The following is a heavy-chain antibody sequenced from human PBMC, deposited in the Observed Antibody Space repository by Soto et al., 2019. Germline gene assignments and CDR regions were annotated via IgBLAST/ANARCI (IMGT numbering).Heavy chain of an antibody. CDR2: ILYDGSES. J-gene: IGHJ4*02. V-gene: IGHV3-30*18. D-gene: IGHD6-19*01. Sequence: QVRLVESGGGVVQAGRSLRLSGEASGFTFRDYGMNWVRQAPGKGLEWVGVILYDGSESYYADSVKGRFSFSRANSNNILYLQMNSLRTEDTAVYYCVKGVPEAGRDFDYWGQGTLVTFSS. CDR1: GFTFRDYG. CDR3: VKGVPEAGRDFDY.